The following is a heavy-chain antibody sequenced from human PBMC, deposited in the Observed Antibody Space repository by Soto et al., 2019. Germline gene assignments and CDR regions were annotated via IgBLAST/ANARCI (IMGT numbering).Heavy chain of an antibody. CDR3: AGRPLVRGIIPYYFDS. CDR2: IYYCGSA. CDR1: GGSINNSSFY. J-gene: IGHJ4*02. Sequence: QLQLQESGPGLVKPSETLSLTCTVSGGSINNSSFYWGLIRQPPGQRLEWIGSIYYCGSAYYNPSLTSRLSTFVETCKNQLSLNLSSVTGADAAVYFCAGRPLVRGIIPYYFDSWGQGTLVTVSS. V-gene: IGHV4-39*01. D-gene: IGHD3-10*01.